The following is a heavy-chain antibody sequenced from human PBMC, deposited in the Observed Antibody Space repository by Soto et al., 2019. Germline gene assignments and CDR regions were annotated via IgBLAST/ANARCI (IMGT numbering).Heavy chain of an antibody. CDR1: GGSISSGDYY. J-gene: IGHJ6*02. CDR3: ARGVHCSSTSCYDYYYYYGMDV. CDR2: IYYSGST. V-gene: IGHV4-30-4*01. D-gene: IGHD2-2*01. Sequence: QVQLQEAGPGVGKPSQTLSLTCTVSGGSISSGDYYWSWIRQPPVKVLEWSGYIYYSGSTYYNPSLKSRVTISVDTSKNQFSLKLSSVTAADTAVYYCARGVHCSSTSCYDYYYYYGMDVWGQGTTVTVSS.